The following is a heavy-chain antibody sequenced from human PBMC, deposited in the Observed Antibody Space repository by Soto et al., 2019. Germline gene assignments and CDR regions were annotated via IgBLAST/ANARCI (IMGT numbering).Heavy chain of an antibody. CDR1: GGSISSGGYS. J-gene: IGHJ6*02. CDR3: AKDHSERPYGMDV. CDR2: IYHSGST. D-gene: IGHD1-1*01. Sequence: QLQLQESGSGLVKPSQTLSLTCAVSGGSISSGGYSWSSIRQPPGKGLEWIGYIYHSGSTYYNPSPKSGATISVDRSKNQFSPKLSSVTAADTAVDYCAKDHSERPYGMDVWGQGTTVTVSS. V-gene: IGHV4-30-2*01.